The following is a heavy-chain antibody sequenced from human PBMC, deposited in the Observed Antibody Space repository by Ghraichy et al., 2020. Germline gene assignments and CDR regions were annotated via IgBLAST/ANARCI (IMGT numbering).Heavy chain of an antibody. CDR2: IFSSGGST. V-gene: IGHV1-46*03. CDR3: TREFSSIGWFDP. Sequence: ASVKVSCKASGYTFTSYHVHWVRQAPGQGPEWMGRIFSSGGSTTYAQKFQGRVTMTRDTSKSTAYMELSSLISDDTAVYYCTREFSSIGWFDPWGQGTLVTVSS. J-gene: IGHJ5*02. CDR1: GYTFTSYH.